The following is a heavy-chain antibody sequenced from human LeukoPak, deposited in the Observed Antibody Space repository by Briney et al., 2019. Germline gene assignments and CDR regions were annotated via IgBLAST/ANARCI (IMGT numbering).Heavy chain of an antibody. CDR2: ISYDGSNK. J-gene: IGHJ4*02. V-gene: IGHV3-30*03. D-gene: IGHD6-13*01. CDR3: ARDSEVGSSWDKFVGFDY. CDR1: GFTFSSYG. Sequence: GGSLRLSCAASGFTFSSYGMHWVRQAPGKGLEWVAVISYDGSNKYYADSVKGRFTISRDNSKNTLYLQMNSLRAEDTAVYYCARDSEVGSSWDKFVGFDYWGQGTLVTVSS.